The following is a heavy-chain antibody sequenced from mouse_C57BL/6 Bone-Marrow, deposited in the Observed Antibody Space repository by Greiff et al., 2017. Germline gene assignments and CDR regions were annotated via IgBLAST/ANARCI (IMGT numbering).Heavy chain of an antibody. J-gene: IGHJ4*01. D-gene: IGHD1-1*01. CDR3: ARHRYYYGFYAMDY. V-gene: IGHV5-9*01. CDR1: GFTFSSYT. Sequence: EVMLVESGGGLVKPGGSLKLSCAASGFTFSSYTMSWVRQTPEKRLEWVATISGGGGNTYYPDSVKGRFTISRDNAKNTLYLQMSSLRSEDTALYYCARHRYYYGFYAMDYWGQGTSVTVSS. CDR2: ISGGGGNT.